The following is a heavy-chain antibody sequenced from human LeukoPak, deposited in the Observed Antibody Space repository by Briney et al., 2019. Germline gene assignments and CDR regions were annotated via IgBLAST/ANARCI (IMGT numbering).Heavy chain of an antibody. CDR3: ARSGSYGDYRQYYFDY. CDR1: GGSLSSGGYY. V-gene: IGHV4-31*03. CDR2: IYYSGST. J-gene: IGHJ4*02. Sequence: SQTLSLTCTVSGGSLSSGGYYWSWIRQHPGKGLEWIGYIYYSGSTYYNPSLKSRVTISVDTSKNQFSLKLSSVTAADTAVYYCARSGSYGDYRQYYFDYWGQGTLVTVSS. D-gene: IGHD4-17*01.